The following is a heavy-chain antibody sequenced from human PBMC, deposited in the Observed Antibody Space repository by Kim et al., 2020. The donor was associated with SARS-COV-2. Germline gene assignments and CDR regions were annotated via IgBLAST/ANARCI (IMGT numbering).Heavy chain of an antibody. CDR2: IYYSGST. D-gene: IGHD4-4*01. Sequence: SETLSLTCTVSGGSISSGGYYWSWIRQHPGKGLEWIGYIYYSGSTYYNPSLKSRVTISVDTSKNQFSLKLSSVTAADTAVYYCARGRRVTTHYYYYYGMDVWGQGTTVTVSS. V-gene: IGHV4-31*03. CDR3: ARGRRVTTHYYYYYGMDV. CDR1: GGSISSGGYY. J-gene: IGHJ6*02.